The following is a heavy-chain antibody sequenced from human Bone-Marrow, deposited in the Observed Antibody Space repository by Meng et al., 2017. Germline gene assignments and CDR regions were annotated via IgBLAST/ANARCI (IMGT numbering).Heavy chain of an antibody. CDR1: GGSFSGYY. Sequence: SETLSLTCAVYGGSFSGYYWSWIRQPPGKGLEWIGEINHSGSTNYNPSLKSRVTISVDTSKTQFSLKLSSVTAADTAVYYCARDLTYNSGWQDAFDIWGHGTMVTVSS. V-gene: IGHV4-34*01. CDR3: ARDLTYNSGWQDAFDI. J-gene: IGHJ3*02. D-gene: IGHD6-19*01. CDR2: INHSGST.